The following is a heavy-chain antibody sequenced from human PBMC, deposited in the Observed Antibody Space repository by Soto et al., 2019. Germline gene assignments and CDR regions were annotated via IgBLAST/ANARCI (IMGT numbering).Heavy chain of an antibody. J-gene: IGHJ5*02. CDR2: FDPEDGET. CDR3: ATEELELGGGWFDP. D-gene: IGHD1-7*01. V-gene: IGHV1-24*01. CDR1: GYTLTELS. Sequence: VSVKVSCKVSGYTLTELSMHWVRQAPGKGLEWMGGFDPEDGETIYAQKFQGRVTMTEDTSTDTAYMELSSLRSEDTAVYYCATEELELGGGWFDPWGQGTLVTVSS.